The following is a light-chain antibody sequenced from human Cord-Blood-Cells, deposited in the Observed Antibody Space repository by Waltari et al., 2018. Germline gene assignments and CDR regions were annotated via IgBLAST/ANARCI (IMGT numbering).Light chain of an antibody. CDR1: QSVSSSY. CDR3: QQSYSTPPT. V-gene: IGKV3-20*01. Sequence: EIVLTQSPGTLSLSPGERATLSCRASQSVSSSYLAWYQQKPGQAPRLLIYGASSRATGIPDRFSGSGSGTDFTLTISRLQPEDFATYYCQQSYSTPPTFGGGTKVEIK. J-gene: IGKJ4*01. CDR2: GAS.